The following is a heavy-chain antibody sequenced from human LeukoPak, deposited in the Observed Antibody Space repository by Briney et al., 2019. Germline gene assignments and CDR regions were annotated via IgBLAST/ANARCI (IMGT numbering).Heavy chain of an antibody. Sequence: GGSLRLSCAASGFTFSTYWMTWVRQAPGKGLEWVANIKQDGSEKYYVDSVKGRFTISRDNAKNSLYLQMNSLRAEDTAVYYCARQLVVPDGGGFDYWGQGTLVTVSS. CDR1: GFTFSTYW. V-gene: IGHV3-7*01. J-gene: IGHJ4*02. CDR2: IKQDGSEK. D-gene: IGHD2-2*01. CDR3: ARQLVVPDGGGFDY.